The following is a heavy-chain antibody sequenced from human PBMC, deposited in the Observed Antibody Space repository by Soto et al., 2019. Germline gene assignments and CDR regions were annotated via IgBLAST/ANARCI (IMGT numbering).Heavy chain of an antibody. CDR1: GFTFSSYD. CDR3: ARGGLKSNWNYGDAFDI. J-gene: IGHJ3*02. CDR2: IGTAGDT. D-gene: IGHD1-7*01. V-gene: IGHV3-13*01. Sequence: PGGSLRLSCAASGFTFSSYDMHWVRQATGKGLEWVSAIGTAGDTYYPGSVKGRFTISRENAKNSLYLQMNSLRAGDTAVYYCARGGLKSNWNYGDAFDIWGQGTMVTVSS.